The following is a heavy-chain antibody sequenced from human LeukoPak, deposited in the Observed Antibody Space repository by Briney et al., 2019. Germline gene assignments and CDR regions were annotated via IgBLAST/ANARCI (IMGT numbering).Heavy chain of an antibody. CDR1: GFTFSSYS. CDR2: ITGSSYYI. J-gene: IGHJ4*02. CDR3: AKEGLLWFGELSGYFDY. V-gene: IGHV3-21*04. Sequence: GGSLRLSCAASGFTFSSYSMNWVRQAPGKGLEWISSITGSSYYIYYADSVRGRFTISRDNSKNTLHLQMNSLRAEDTAVYYCAKEGLLWFGELSGYFDYWGQGTLVTVSS. D-gene: IGHD3-10*01.